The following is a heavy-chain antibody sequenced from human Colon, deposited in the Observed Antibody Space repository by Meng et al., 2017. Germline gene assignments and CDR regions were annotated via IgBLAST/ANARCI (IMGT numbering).Heavy chain of an antibody. Sequence: GESLKISCAASGFTFSNYEMNWVRQAPGPGLGWISYVSTSSDITHYADSVKGRFTISRDNVRNSMYLQMNSLRAEDTAVYYCARDRGSGWSEEESGFDYWGQGTLVTVSS. J-gene: IGHJ4*02. CDR2: VSTSSDIT. CDR1: GFTFSNYE. CDR3: ARDRGSGWSEEESGFDY. D-gene: IGHD6-19*01. V-gene: IGHV3-48*03.